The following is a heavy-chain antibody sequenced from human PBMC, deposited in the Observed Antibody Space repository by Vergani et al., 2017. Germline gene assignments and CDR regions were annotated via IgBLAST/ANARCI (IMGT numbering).Heavy chain of an antibody. D-gene: IGHD3-10*01. V-gene: IGHV1-3*01. CDR1: GYTFTSYA. J-gene: IGHJ6*02. CDR2: INAGNGNT. CDR3: ASFSNYYGSGSYPYYYYGMDV. Sequence: QVQLVQSGAEVKKPGASVKVSCKASGYTFTSYAMHWVRQASGQRLEWMGWINAGNGNTKYSQKFQGRVTITRDTSASTAYMELSSLRSEDTAVYYCASFSNYYGSGSYPYYYYGMDVWGQGTTVTVSS.